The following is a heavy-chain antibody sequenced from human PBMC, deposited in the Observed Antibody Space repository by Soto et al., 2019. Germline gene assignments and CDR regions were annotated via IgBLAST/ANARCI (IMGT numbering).Heavy chain of an antibody. V-gene: IGHV1-46*01. CDR1: GYTFTNYN. J-gene: IGHJ4*02. CDR3: ARVVTSSFAWFHFDY. Sequence: ASVKVSCKASGYTFTNYNLHWVRQAPGQGLEWMGVIIPSDNHAMYAQKFQGRVTVTRDTSTSTVYMDLSSLTSEDTAFYYCARVVTSSFAWFHFDYWGQGTLVTVSS. CDR2: IIPSDNHA. D-gene: IGHD3-9*01.